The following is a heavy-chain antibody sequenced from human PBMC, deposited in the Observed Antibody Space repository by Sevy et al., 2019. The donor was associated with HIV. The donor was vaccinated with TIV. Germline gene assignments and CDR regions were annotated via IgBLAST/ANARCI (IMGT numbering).Heavy chain of an antibody. J-gene: IGHJ4*02. V-gene: IGHV3-23*01. Sequence: GGSLRLSCAASGFTFSSFAMGWVRQAPGKGLDWISVISGTGDHTYYADSVKGRFTISRDNSKNTLFLQMNNLRAEDTAILYCSKKVGGGSVMAFLVDYWGQGTLVTVSS. CDR2: ISGTGDHT. D-gene: IGHD1-26*01. CDR3: SKKVGGGSVMAFLVDY. CDR1: GFTFSSFA.